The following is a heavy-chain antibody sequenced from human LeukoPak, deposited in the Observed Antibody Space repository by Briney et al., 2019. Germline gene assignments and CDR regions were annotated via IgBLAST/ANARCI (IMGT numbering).Heavy chain of an antibody. CDR3: AGVGQGSGWYFDY. V-gene: IGHV4-4*07. Sequence: SETLSLTCTVSGGSISGYYWSWIRQPAGRGLEWIGRIYIGGSTNYNPSLKSRLTMSVDTSKNQFSLKLSSVTAADTAVYYCAGVGQGSGWYFDYWGQGTLVTVSS. J-gene: IGHJ4*02. CDR1: GGSISGYY. D-gene: IGHD6-19*01. CDR2: IYIGGST.